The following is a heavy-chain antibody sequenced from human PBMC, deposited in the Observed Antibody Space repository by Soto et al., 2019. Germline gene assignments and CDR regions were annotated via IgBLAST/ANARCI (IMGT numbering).Heavy chain of an antibody. CDR2: ISGSGGST. Sequence: GGSLRLSCAASGFTFSSYAMSWVRQAPGKGLEWVSAISGSGGSTYYADSVKGRFTISRDNSKNTLYLQMNSLRAEDTAVYYWAIDNFACNLGGSETTIYDYCMDVWGKGTTVTVSS. J-gene: IGHJ6*03. CDR3: AIDNFACNLGGSETTIYDYCMDV. CDR1: GFTFSSYA. V-gene: IGHV3-23*01. D-gene: IGHD3-16*01.